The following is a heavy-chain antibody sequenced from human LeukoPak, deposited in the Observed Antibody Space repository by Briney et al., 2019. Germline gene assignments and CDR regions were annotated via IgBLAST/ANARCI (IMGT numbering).Heavy chain of an antibody. CDR2: IKSKTDGGTT. Sequence: GGSLRLSCAASGFTFNNAWMSWVRQAPGKGLEWVGRIKSKTDGGTTDYAAPVKGRFTISRDDSKNTLYLQMNSLKTEDTAVYYCTTEGKYDYVWGSYRETSDYWGQGTLVTVSS. V-gene: IGHV3-15*01. D-gene: IGHD3-16*02. CDR1: GFTFNNAW. J-gene: IGHJ4*02. CDR3: TTEGKYDYVWGSYRETSDY.